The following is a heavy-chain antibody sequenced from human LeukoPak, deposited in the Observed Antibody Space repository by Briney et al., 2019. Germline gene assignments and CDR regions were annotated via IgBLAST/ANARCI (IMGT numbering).Heavy chain of an antibody. D-gene: IGHD5-12*01. Sequence: GASVKVSCKASGYTFTSYAMHWVRQAPGQRLEWMGWINAGNGNTKYSQKFQGRVTITRDTSASTAYMELSSLRSEDTAVYYCARGYSGYDEPEPAVEIDYWGQGTLVTVSS. CDR1: GYTFTSYA. CDR3: ARGYSGYDEPEPAVEIDY. V-gene: IGHV1-3*01. J-gene: IGHJ4*02. CDR2: INAGNGNT.